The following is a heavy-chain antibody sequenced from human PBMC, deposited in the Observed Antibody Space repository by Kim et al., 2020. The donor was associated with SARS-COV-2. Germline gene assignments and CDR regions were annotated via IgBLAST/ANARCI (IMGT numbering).Heavy chain of an antibody. V-gene: IGHV3-30*18. Sequence: GGSLRLSCAASGFTFSSYGMHWVRQAPGKGLEWVAVISYDGSNKYYADSVKGRFTISRDNSKNTLYLQMNSLRAEDTAVYYCAKGVELRFLEWLSPSYSGSHAFDIWGQGTMVTVSS. CDR2: ISYDGSNK. CDR1: GFTFSSYG. J-gene: IGHJ3*02. CDR3: AKGVELRFLEWLSPSYSGSHAFDI. D-gene: IGHD3-3*01.